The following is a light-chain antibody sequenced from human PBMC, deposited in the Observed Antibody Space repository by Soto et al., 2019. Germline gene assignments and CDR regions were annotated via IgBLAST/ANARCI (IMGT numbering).Light chain of an antibody. CDR2: GAS. CDR3: QQYVSSPPIT. J-gene: IGKJ5*01. CDR1: QSVSSSY. V-gene: IGKV3-20*01. Sequence: EIVLTQSPGTLSLSPGERATLSCRASQSVSSSYLAWYQQKPGQAPRLLIYGASSRATGIPDRFSGSGSGTDFTLTIRRLEPEDFAVYYCQQYVSSPPITFGQGKRLEIK.